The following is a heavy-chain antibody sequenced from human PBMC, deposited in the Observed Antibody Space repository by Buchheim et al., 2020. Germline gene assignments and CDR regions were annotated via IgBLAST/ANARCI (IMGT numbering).Heavy chain of an antibody. J-gene: IGHJ4*02. Sequence: EVQLVESGGGLVQPGGSLRLSCAASGFTFSSYWMYWVCQVPGKGLVWVSRISTDGSTTTYADSVKGRFTISRDKAKNTLYLQMDNLRAEDTAVYYCARGLVGGTAFWGQGT. D-gene: IGHD1-26*01. CDR1: GFTFSSYW. CDR3: ARGLVGGTAF. CDR2: ISTDGSTT. V-gene: IGHV3-74*01.